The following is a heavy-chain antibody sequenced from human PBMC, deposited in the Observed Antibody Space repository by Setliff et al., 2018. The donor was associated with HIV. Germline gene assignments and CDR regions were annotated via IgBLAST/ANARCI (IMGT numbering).Heavy chain of an antibody. V-gene: IGHV4-34*01. D-gene: IGHD1-26*01. J-gene: IGHJ4*02. Sequence: SETLSLTCAVYGGPLSGYYWSWIRQSPGKGLEWIGEINHRGSTNYNPSFKSRVTISPDTSKNQFSLKMNSVTAADTAVYYCATWRGVGATAWGQGTLVTVSS. CDR3: ATWRGVGATA. CDR2: INHRGST. CDR1: GGPLSGYY.